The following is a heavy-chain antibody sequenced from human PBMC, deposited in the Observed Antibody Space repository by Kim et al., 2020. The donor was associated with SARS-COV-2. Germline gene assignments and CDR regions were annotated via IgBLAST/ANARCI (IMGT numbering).Heavy chain of an antibody. D-gene: IGHD6-19*01. J-gene: IGHJ4*02. CDR1: GFTFRSYA. CDR2: ISGSGGST. V-gene: IGHV3-23*01. CDR3: ANWVRWSSDALDY. Sequence: GGSLRLSCAASGFTFRSYAMSWVRQAPGKGLEWVSAISGSGGSTYYADSVKGRFTISRDNSKNTLYLQMNSLRAEDTAVYYCANWVRWSSDALDYWGQGTLVTVSS.